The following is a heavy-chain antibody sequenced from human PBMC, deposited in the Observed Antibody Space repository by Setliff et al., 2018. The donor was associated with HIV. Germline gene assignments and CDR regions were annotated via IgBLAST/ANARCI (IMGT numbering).Heavy chain of an antibody. D-gene: IGHD3-10*01. J-gene: IGHJ4*02. Sequence: NPGGSLRLSCAASGFKFDAFSMAWVRQAPGKGLEYVSAISHSGIYIQYDDSVKGRFTVSRDNAMNSLYLQMISRRAEDTAIYYCAREVLWFGELSGAHDFWGQGILVTVSS. CDR2: ISHSGIYI. V-gene: IGHV3-21*01. CDR1: GFKFDAFS. CDR3: AREVLWFGELSGAHDF.